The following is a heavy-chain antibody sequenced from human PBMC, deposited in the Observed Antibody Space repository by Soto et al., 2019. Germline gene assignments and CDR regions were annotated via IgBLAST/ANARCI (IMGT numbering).Heavy chain of an antibody. CDR2: MNPNSGDT. V-gene: IGHV1-8*01. CDR1: GYTFSDHD. Sequence: QVQLVQSGAEVKKPGASVKVSCKASGYTFSDHDINWGRQASGQGPEWLGWMNPNSGDTGYAQNFQGRATMTRDTSKRTDYMELSSLRSEDTAVYYCARVGGNWNDDYFEYWGQGTLVTVSS. CDR3: ARVGGNWNDDYFEY. D-gene: IGHD1-1*01. J-gene: IGHJ4*02.